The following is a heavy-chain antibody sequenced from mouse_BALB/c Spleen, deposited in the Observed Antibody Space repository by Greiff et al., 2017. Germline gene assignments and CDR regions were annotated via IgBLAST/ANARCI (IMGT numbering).Heavy chain of an antibody. V-gene: IGHV6-6*02. CDR1: GFTFSNYW. CDR3: TRDDYTWFAY. D-gene: IGHD2-4*01. Sequence: EVMLVESGGGLVQPGGSMKLSCVASGFTFSNYWMNWVRQSPEKGLEWVAEIRLKSNNYATHYAESVKGRFTISRDDSKSSVYLQMNNLRAEDTGIYYCTRDDYTWFAYWGQGTLVTVSA. J-gene: IGHJ3*01. CDR2: IRLKSNNYAT.